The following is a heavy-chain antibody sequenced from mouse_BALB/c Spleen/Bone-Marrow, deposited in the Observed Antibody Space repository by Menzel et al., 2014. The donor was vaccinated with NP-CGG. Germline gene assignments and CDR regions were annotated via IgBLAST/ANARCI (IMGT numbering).Heavy chain of an antibody. Sequence: EVKLVESGGGLVQPGGSRELSCAASGFTFSSFGMHWVRQAPEKGLEWVAYISSGSSTIYYADTVKGRFTISRDNPKNTLFLQMTSLRSEDTAMYYCARWRYGYAMDYWGQGTSVTVSS. V-gene: IGHV5-17*02. CDR3: ARWRYGYAMDY. D-gene: IGHD2-14*01. J-gene: IGHJ4*01. CDR1: GFTFSSFG. CDR2: ISSGSSTI.